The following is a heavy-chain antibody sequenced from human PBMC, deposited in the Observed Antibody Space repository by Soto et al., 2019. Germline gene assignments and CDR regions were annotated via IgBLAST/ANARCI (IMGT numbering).Heavy chain of an antibody. Sequence: EVHLVESGGGLVQPGGSLRLSCAASGFTFSKYWFHWVRQDPGKGLMWVSRIDPYDTGITYADSVKGRFTISRDNARNTLYLQMDSLTAEDTAVYYCARDMTGADDYLGQGTLVTVSS. D-gene: IGHD3-9*01. CDR2: IDPYDTGI. V-gene: IGHV3-74*01. CDR1: GFTFSKYW. CDR3: ARDMTGADDY. J-gene: IGHJ4*02.